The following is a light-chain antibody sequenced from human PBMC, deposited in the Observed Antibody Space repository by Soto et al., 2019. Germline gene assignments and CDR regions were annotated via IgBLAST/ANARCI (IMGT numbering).Light chain of an antibody. CDR1: SSDVGGYSY. CDR2: DVS. Sequence: QSALTQPRSVSGSPGQSVTISCTGTSSDVGGYSYVSWYQHHPGKAPKLLIYDVSKRPSGVPDRFSGSKSGNTASLTISGLQAEDEADYHCCSYAGSYTLLFGGGTKLTVL. CDR3: CSYAGSYTLL. J-gene: IGLJ2*01. V-gene: IGLV2-11*01.